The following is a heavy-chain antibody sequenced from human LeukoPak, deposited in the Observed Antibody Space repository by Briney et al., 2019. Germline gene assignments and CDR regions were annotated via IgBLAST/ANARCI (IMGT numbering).Heavy chain of an antibody. Sequence: PSGNLSLTCTVSGGSISSGDYYWSWIRQPPGKGLEWIGYIYYSGSTYYNPSLKSRVTISVDTSKNQFSLKLSSVTAADTAVYYCARDSFSELGIFYYYYGMDVWGKGTTVTVSS. V-gene: IGHV4-30-4*01. J-gene: IGHJ6*04. CDR3: ARDSFSELGIFYYYYGMDV. CDR2: IYYSGST. D-gene: IGHD7-27*01. CDR1: GGSISSGDYY.